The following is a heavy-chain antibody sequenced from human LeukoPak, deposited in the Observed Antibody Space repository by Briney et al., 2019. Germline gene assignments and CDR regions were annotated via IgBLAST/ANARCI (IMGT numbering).Heavy chain of an antibody. D-gene: IGHD6-6*01. J-gene: IGHJ5*02. V-gene: IGHV1-69*04. CDR3: ARETIAARPDWFDP. CDR1: GGTFSSYT. Sequence: SSVKVSCKASGGTFSSYTITWVRQAPGQGLEWMGRIIPILGIANYAQKFQGRVTITADKSTSTAYMELSSLRSEDTAEYCCARETIAARPDWFDPWGQGTLVTVSS. CDR2: IIPILGIA.